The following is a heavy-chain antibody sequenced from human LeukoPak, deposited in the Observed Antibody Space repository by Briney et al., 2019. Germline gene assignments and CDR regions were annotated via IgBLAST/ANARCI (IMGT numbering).Heavy chain of an antibody. V-gene: IGHV4-38-2*01. D-gene: IGHD2-21*02. CDR3: AGGPPIVVVTAQLDY. Sequence: SETLSLTCAVSGYSISGGYYWGWIRQPPGKGLEWIGSFYHSGSTYYNPSLKSRVTISVDTSKNQFSLKLSSVTAADTAVYYCAGGPPIVVVTAQLDYWGQGALVTVSS. CDR2: FYHSGST. J-gene: IGHJ4*02. CDR1: GYSISGGYY.